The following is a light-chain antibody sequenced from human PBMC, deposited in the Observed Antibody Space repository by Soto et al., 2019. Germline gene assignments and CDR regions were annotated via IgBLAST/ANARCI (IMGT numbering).Light chain of an antibody. CDR1: QSVMTN. CDR3: QQHNNCPPLT. J-gene: IGKJ4*02. Sequence: VMTPSPGTLAVSPGERATLSCRASQSVMTNLAWYQQKPGQAPRLLIDGAPTSASCILARFSGRGCVTEFTLTIISLQAEDFAVDYCQQHNNCPPLTFGGGTGWIS. V-gene: IGKV3-15*01. CDR2: GAP.